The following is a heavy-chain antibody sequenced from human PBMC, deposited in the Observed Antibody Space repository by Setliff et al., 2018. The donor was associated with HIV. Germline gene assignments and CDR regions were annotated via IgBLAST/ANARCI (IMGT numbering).Heavy chain of an antibody. CDR2: IATYNGNT. D-gene: IGHD6-19*01. V-gene: IGHV1-18*01. J-gene: IGHJ4*02. Sequence: GASVKVSCKASGYTFTSYGISWVRQAPGQGPEWVGWIATYNGNTNYAQRLQGRVALTTDTSTSTAYMELRSLRFDDTAVYFCARGVSQAYTYGSGAYYYFDFWGLGTLVTV. CDR1: GYTFTSYG. CDR3: ARGVSQAYTYGSGAYYYFDF.